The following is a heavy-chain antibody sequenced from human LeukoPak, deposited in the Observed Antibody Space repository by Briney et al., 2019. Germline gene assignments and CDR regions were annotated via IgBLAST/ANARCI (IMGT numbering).Heavy chain of an antibody. Sequence: GGSLRLSCAASGFTFSSYAMHWVRQAPGKGLEWVAVISYDGSNKYYANSVKGRFTISRDNSKNTLYLQMNSLRAVDTAVYYCARVPRRRGYFDYWGQGTLVTVSS. J-gene: IGHJ4*02. CDR2: ISYDGSNK. CDR3: ARVPRRRGYFDY. D-gene: IGHD3-10*01. V-gene: IGHV3-30-3*01. CDR1: GFTFSSYA.